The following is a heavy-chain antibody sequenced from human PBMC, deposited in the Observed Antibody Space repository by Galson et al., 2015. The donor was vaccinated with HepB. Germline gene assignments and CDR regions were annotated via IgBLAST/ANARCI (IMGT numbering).Heavy chain of an antibody. V-gene: IGHV3-7*03. CDR3: ARRISLVRGIITRPDYYYGMDV. CDR1: EFTFSSYW. Sequence: SLRLSCAGSEFTFSSYWMNWVRQAPGKGLEWVAHINPDGSAEYYAASLKGRFTISRDNAKNSLYLQMDSLRAGDTAVYHCARRISLVRGIITRPDYYYGMDVWGQGTTVTVAS. J-gene: IGHJ6*02. D-gene: IGHD3-10*01. CDR2: INPDGSAE.